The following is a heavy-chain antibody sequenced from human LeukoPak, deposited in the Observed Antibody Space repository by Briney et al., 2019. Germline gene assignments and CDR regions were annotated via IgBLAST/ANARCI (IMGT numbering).Heavy chain of an antibody. CDR2: INHSGST. D-gene: IGHD2-8*01. Sequence: PSETLSLTCAVYGGSFSGYYWSWIRQPPGKGLEWIGEINHSGSTNYNPSLKSRVTISVDTSKNQFSLKLSSVTAADTAVYYCARTSNCTSGVYYFDYWGQGTLVTVSS. J-gene: IGHJ4*02. CDR1: GGSFSGYY. CDR3: ARTSNCTSGVYYFDY. V-gene: IGHV4-34*01.